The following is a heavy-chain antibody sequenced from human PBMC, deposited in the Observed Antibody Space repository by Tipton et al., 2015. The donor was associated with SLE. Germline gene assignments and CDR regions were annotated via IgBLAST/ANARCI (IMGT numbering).Heavy chain of an antibody. CDR3: ARRATTNSYDY. CDR2: LYLGGET. Sequence: SLRLSCAASGFTVRGNYMSWARQAPGKGLEWISVLYLGGETKYADSVKGRFTISRDNSKNTLYLQMGSLRDEDMGVYYCARRATTNSYDYWSRGTLVTVSS. CDR1: GFTVRGNY. V-gene: IGHV3-66*01. J-gene: IGHJ4*02. D-gene: IGHD1-26*01.